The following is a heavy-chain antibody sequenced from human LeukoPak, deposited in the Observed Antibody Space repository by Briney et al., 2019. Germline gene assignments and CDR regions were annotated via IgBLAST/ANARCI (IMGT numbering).Heavy chain of an antibody. CDR3: ARGGPDVEMATTIDY. Sequence: SETLSLTCTVSRASISTYYWSWIRQPPGKGLEWIGYIHHSGGTNYNPSLKSRVTISVDKSKNQFSLKLSSVTAADTAVYYCARGGPDVEMATTIDYWGQGTLVAVSS. CDR1: RASISTYY. V-gene: IGHV4-59*01. D-gene: IGHD5-24*01. J-gene: IGHJ4*02. CDR2: IHHSGGT.